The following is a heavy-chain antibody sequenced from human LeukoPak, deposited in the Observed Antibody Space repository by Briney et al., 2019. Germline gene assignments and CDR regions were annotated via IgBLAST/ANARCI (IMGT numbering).Heavy chain of an antibody. CDR1: GYTFTSYD. V-gene: IGHV1-8*01. D-gene: IGHD3-3*01. Sequence: AASVKVSCKASGYTFTSYDINWVRQATGQGHEWMGWMNPNSGNTGYAQKFQGRVTMTRNTSISTAYKELSSLRSEDTAVYYCARVRAIFGVGNFDYWGQGTLVTVSS. CDR2: MNPNSGNT. CDR3: ARVRAIFGVGNFDY. J-gene: IGHJ4*02.